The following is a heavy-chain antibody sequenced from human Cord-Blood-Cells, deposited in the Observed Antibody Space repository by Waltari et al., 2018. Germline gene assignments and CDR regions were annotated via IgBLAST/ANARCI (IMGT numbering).Heavy chain of an antibody. V-gene: IGHV4-39*01. J-gene: IGHJ3*02. Sequence: QLQLQESGPGLVKPSETLSRTCTVSGGSMSSSSYYWGWIRQPPGKGPEWIGSIYYSGSTYYNPSLKSRVTISVDTSKNQFSLKLSSVTAADTAVYYCASPSGSYYDAFDIWGQGTMVTVSS. CDR3: ASPSGSYYDAFDI. CDR1: GGSMSSSSYY. D-gene: IGHD1-26*01. CDR2: IYYSGST.